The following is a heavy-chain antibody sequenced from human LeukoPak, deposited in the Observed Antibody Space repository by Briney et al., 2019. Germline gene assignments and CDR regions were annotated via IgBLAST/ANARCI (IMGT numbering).Heavy chain of an antibody. CDR2: MNPNSGNT. J-gene: IGHJ5*02. CDR3: ARDLRAAAGTEFDP. D-gene: IGHD6-13*01. Sequence: ASVKVSCKASGYTFTSYDINWVRQATGQGLEWMGWMNPNSGNTGYAQKFQGRVTMTRNTSISTAYMELGSLRSEDTAVYYCARDLRAAAGTEFDPWGQGTLVTVSS. CDR1: GYTFTSYD. V-gene: IGHV1-8*01.